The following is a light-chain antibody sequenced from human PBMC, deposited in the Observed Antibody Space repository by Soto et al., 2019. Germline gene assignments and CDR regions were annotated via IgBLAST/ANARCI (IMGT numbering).Light chain of an antibody. CDR2: GDT. CDR1: SSNIGADYD. J-gene: IGLJ3*02. Sequence: QSVLTQPPSVSGAPGQRVPISCTGSSSNIGADYDVHWYQHLPGTAPKLLIYGDTYRPSGVPDRFSGSKSGTSASLTIPGLQAEDEAVYYCHSYDTSLSASTVFGGGTKLTVL. CDR3: HSYDTSLSASTV. V-gene: IGLV1-40*01.